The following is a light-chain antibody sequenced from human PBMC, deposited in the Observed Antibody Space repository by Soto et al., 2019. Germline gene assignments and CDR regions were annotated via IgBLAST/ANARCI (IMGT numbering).Light chain of an antibody. CDR2: EDS. V-gene: IGLV3-21*02. CDR1: NIGSKS. Sequence: SYELTQPPSVSVAPGQTARISCGGDNIGSKSVHWYQQKSGQAPVLVVYEDSDRPSGIPERFSGSSSGNTATLTISRVEAGDEADYYCQVWDNGRSDHYVFGPGTKVTVL. CDR3: QVWDNGRSDHYV. J-gene: IGLJ1*01.